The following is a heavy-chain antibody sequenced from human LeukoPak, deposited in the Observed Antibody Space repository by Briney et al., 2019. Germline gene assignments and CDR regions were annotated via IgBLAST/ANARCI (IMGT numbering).Heavy chain of an antibody. Sequence: PSETLSLTCTVSGGSISSSSYYWGWIRQPPGKGLEWIGTIYYSGSTYYNPSLKSRVTISVDTSKNQFSLKLSSVTAADTAVYYCARRDYSNYVGFDYWGQGTLVTVSS. D-gene: IGHD4-11*01. CDR2: IYYSGST. CDR3: ARRDYSNYVGFDY. V-gene: IGHV4-39*01. J-gene: IGHJ4*02. CDR1: GGSISSSSYY.